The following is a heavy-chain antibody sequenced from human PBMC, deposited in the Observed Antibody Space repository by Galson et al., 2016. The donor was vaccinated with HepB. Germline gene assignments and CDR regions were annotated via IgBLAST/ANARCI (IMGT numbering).Heavy chain of an antibody. D-gene: IGHD3-10*01. CDR1: GFTFDNYT. V-gene: IGHV3-43*01. J-gene: IGHJ6*02. CDR2: ITSDGGVT. CDR3: AKDIGCGRKTYYGLYYYYFTMDG. Sequence: SLRLSCAASGFTFDNYTMHWVRQAPGKGLEWVSLITSDGGVTYYADSVQGRFTISRDNSKNSVFLQMNGLTTEDTGFYYCAKDIGCGRKTYYGLYYYYFTMDGWGPGTTVAVS.